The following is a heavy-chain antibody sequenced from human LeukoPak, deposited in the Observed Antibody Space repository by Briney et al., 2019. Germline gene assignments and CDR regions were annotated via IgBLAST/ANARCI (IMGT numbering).Heavy chain of an antibody. CDR1: GFTFRSYG. Sequence: SGGSLRLSCAASGFTFRSYGMHWVRQAPGKGLEWVTFIGYDGSNKYYTDSVKGRFTISRDNSKNTLYLQMNSLRTEDTAVYYCAKDSYYYYIDVWGEGTTVPVSS. V-gene: IGHV3-30*02. CDR3: AKDSYYYYIDV. CDR2: IGYDGSNK. J-gene: IGHJ6*03.